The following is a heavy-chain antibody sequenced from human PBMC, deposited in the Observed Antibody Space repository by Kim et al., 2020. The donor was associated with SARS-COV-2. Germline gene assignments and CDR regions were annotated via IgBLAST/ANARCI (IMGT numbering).Heavy chain of an antibody. V-gene: IGHV4-34*01. D-gene: IGHD3-10*01. CDR3: ARELVVTMVRGESTWGD. CDR2: INHSGST. CDR1: GGSFSGYY. Sequence: SETLSLTCAVYGGSFSGYYWSWIRQPPGKGLEWIGEINHSGSTNYNPSLKSRVTISVDTSKNQFSLQLSSVTAADTAVYYCARELVVTMVRGESTWGDWGQGTLVTVSS. J-gene: IGHJ4*02.